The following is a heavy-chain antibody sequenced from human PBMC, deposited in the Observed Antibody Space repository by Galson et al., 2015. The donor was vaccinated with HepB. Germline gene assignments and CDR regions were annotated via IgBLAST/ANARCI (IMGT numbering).Heavy chain of an antibody. CDR3: ARSGRYGDYAHDY. Sequence: SLRLSCAASGFPLSGYNMNWVRQAPGKGLEWVSYISSGGAAIYYADSVKGRFTISRGNAGNSLFLQMSSLRDEDTAVYYCARSGRYGDYAHDYWGQGTLVTVSS. CDR1: GFPLSGYN. J-gene: IGHJ4*02. V-gene: IGHV3-48*02. CDR2: ISSGGAAI. D-gene: IGHD4-17*01.